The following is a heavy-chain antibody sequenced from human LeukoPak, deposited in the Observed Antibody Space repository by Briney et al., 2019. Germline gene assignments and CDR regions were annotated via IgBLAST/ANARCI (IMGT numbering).Heavy chain of an antibody. D-gene: IGHD3-10*01. V-gene: IGHV3-23*01. J-gene: IGHJ3*02. CDR1: GFTFSSYA. Sequence: GGSLRLSCAASGFTFSSYAMSWVRQAPGKGLEWVSAISGSGGSTYYAGSVKGRFTISRDNSKNTLYLQMNSLRGEETAVYYCAKVGFRGVIYDAFDIWGQGTMVTVSS. CDR3: AKVGFRGVIYDAFDI. CDR2: ISGSGGST.